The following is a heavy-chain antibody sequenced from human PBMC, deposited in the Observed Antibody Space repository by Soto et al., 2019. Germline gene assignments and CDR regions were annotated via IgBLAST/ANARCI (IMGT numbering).Heavy chain of an antibody. D-gene: IGHD1-1*01. Sequence: QLQLQQWGPGLLKPSETLSLTCAVFGGSVNSGNYYWSWIRQPPGKGLEWIGEMSHSGGTHFNPSLKSRVTISVATSKNQFSLKMRSVTAADTALYYCARVGLGTATTVVDAFDIWGPGTMVTVSS. CDR1: GGSVNSGNYY. V-gene: IGHV4-34*01. J-gene: IGHJ3*02. CDR3: ARVGLGTATTVVDAFDI. CDR2: MSHSGGT.